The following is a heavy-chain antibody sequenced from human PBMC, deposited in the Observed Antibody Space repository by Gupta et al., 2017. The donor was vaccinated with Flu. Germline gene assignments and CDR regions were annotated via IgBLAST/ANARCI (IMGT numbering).Heavy chain of an antibody. CDR2: ISSSSSYI. Sequence: EVQLVESGGGLVKPGGSLRLSCAASGFTFSSYSMNWVRQAPGKGLEWVSSISSSSSYIYYADSVKGRFTISRDNAKNSLYLQMNSLRAEDTAVYYCATPGDGYDPFDYWGQGTLVTVSS. CDR1: GFTFSSYS. J-gene: IGHJ4*02. D-gene: IGHD5-12*01. V-gene: IGHV3-21*01. CDR3: ATPGDGYDPFDY.